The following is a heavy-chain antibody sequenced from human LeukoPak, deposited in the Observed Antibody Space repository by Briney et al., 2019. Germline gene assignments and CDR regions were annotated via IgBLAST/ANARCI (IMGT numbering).Heavy chain of an antibody. CDR2: INPSDGGT. Sequence: ASVMVSCKASGYTFTNNYMHWVRQAPGQGLEWMGIINPSDGGTNYAQKFQGRVTLTRDMSTSTVYMELSSLRSEDTAVYYCARDRGITVFGVVMDVWGKGTTVTVSS. V-gene: IGHV1-46*01. CDR1: GYTFTNNY. D-gene: IGHD3-3*01. CDR3: ARDRGITVFGVVMDV. J-gene: IGHJ6*04.